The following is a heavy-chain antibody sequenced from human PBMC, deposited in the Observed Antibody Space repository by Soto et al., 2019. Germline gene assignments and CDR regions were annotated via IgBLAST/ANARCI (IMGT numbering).Heavy chain of an antibody. J-gene: IGHJ3*02. D-gene: IGHD1-1*01. CDR3: AKDKPGTTAFDI. V-gene: IGHV3-23*01. CDR1: GFTFRSYA. Sequence: PGGSLRLSCAGSGFTFRSYAMSWVRQAPGKGLGWVSAISESGGSTYYADSVKGRFTISRDNSKNTLYLQMNSLRAEDTAAYYCAKDKPGTTAFDIWGRGTLVTVSS. CDR2: ISESGGST.